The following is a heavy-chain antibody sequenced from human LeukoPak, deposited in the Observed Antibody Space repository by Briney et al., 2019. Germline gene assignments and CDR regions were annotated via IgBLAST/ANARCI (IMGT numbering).Heavy chain of an antibody. V-gene: IGHV4-38-2*02. CDR2: IYHSGST. D-gene: IGHD3-10*01. Sequence: SETLSLTCTVSGYSISSGYCWGWIRQPPGQGLEWIGSIYHSGSTYYNPSLKSRVTISVDTSKNQFSLKLSSVTAADTAVYYCARDRRFGELKDYWGQGTLVTVSS. CDR3: ARDRRFGELKDY. J-gene: IGHJ4*02. CDR1: GYSISSGYC.